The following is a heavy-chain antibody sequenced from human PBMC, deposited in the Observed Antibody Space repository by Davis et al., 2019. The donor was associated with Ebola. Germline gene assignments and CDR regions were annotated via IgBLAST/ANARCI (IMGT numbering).Heavy chain of an antibody. Sequence: GGSLRLSCAASGFTVSYNYMSWVRQAPGKGLEWVSVIYSGGSTYYADSVKGRFIVSRDNSKNTVFLEMNSLRAEDTAVYYCARHYSTVWYHYDYFDYWGQGVLVTVSS. CDR2: IYSGGST. V-gene: IGHV3-66*04. D-gene: IGHD6-19*01. CDR1: GFTVSYNY. J-gene: IGHJ4*02. CDR3: ARHYSTVWYHYDYFDY.